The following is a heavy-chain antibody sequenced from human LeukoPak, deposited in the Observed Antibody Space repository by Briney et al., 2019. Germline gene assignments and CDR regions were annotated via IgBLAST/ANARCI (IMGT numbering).Heavy chain of an antibody. D-gene: IGHD6-19*01. CDR1: GGSINSRSYY. Sequence: SETLSLTCNVSGGSINSRSYYWGWIRQSPGKGLEWIGSIYYSGSTYYNPSLKSRVTTSVDTSKNQFSLKLSSVTAADTAVYYCARQISSGWYGDYFDYWGQGTLVTVSS. J-gene: IGHJ4*02. V-gene: IGHV4-39*01. CDR2: IYYSGST. CDR3: ARQISSGWYGDYFDY.